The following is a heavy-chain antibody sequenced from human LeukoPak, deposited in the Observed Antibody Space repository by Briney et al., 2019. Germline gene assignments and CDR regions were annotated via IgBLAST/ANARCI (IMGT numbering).Heavy chain of an antibody. D-gene: IGHD5-18*01. V-gene: IGHV1-46*01. CDR2: INPSSGST. J-gene: IGHJ4*02. Sequence: ASVKVSCKASGYTFTSYDINWVRQAPGQGLEWMGIINPSSGSTSYAQKFQGRVTMTRDMSTSTVYMELSSLRSEDTAVYYCARGRDTAMAGGYFDYWGQGTLVTVSS. CDR1: GYTFTSYD. CDR3: ARGRDTAMAGGYFDY.